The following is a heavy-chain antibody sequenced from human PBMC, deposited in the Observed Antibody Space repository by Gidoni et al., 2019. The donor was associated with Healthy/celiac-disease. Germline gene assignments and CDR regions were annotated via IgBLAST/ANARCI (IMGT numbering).Heavy chain of an antibody. CDR3: ARDLAYYDFWSGYLQVRPDAFDI. CDR2: IYYSGST. D-gene: IGHD3-3*01. Sequence: QVQLQESGPGLVKPSETLSLTCTVSGGSISSYYWSWFRQPPGKGLWWIVYIYYSGSTNYNPSLKSRVTISVDTSKNQFSLKLSSVTAADTAVYYCARDLAYYDFWSGYLQVRPDAFDIWGQGTMVTVSS. CDR1: GGSISSYY. J-gene: IGHJ3*02. V-gene: IGHV4-59*01.